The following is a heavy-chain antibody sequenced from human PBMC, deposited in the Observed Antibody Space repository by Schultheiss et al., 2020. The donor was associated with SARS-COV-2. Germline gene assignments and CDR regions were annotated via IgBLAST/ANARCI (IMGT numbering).Heavy chain of an antibody. CDR1: GGSISSSRYY. V-gene: IGHV4-39*01. Sequence: SQTLSLTCTVSGGSISSSRYYWGWIRQPPGKGLEWIGSIYYSGSTYYNPSLKSRVTISVDTSKNQFSLKLSSVTAADTAVYYCARHISGWRYYYYGMDVWGQGTTVTVSS. CDR3: ARHISGWRYYYYGMDV. J-gene: IGHJ6*02. CDR2: IYYSGST. D-gene: IGHD6-19*01.